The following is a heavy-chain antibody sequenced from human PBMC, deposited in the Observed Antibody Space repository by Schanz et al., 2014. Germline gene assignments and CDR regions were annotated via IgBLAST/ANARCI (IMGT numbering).Heavy chain of an antibody. Sequence: QVQLVQSGAEVKKPGASVKVSCEASGYTFTSYYIHWFRQAPGQGLEWMGIINPSGGSTSYAQKFQGRVTMTRDTSTSTVYMELSSLRSGDTAVYYCARGGFFDSTSFDSWGQGTLVTVSS. CDR2: INPSGGST. J-gene: IGHJ4*02. D-gene: IGHD2-2*01. CDR1: GYTFTSYY. V-gene: IGHV1-46*03. CDR3: ARGGFFDSTSFDS.